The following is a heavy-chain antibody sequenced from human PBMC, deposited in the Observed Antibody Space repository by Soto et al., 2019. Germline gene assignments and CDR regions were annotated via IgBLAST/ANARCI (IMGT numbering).Heavy chain of an antibody. D-gene: IGHD5-18*01. Sequence: ASVKVSCKASGGTFSSYAISWVRQAPGQGLEWMGGIIPIFGTANYAQKFQGRVTITADKSTSTAYMELSSLRSEDTAVYYCARAHVDTAMAPDYWGQGTLVTVSS. J-gene: IGHJ4*02. V-gene: IGHV1-69*06. CDR2: IIPIFGTA. CDR1: GGTFSSYA. CDR3: ARAHVDTAMAPDY.